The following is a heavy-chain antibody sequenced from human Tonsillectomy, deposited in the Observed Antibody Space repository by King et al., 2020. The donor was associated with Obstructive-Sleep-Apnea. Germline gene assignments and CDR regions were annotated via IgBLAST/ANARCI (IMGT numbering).Heavy chain of an antibody. CDR3: APRSGGTRWFDP. CDR2: IYYSGST. Sequence: QLQESGPGLVKPSETLSLTCTVSGGSISSSSYYWGCIRQPPGKGLEWIGSIYYSGSTYYNPSLKSRVTISVDTSKNQSSLKLSSVTAADTAVYYCAPRSGGTRWFDPWGQGTLVTVSS. CDR1: GGSISSSSYY. D-gene: IGHD3-10*01. V-gene: IGHV4-39*07. J-gene: IGHJ5*02.